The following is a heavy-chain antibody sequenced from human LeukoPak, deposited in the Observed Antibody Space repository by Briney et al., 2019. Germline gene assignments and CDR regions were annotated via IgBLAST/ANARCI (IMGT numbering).Heavy chain of an antibody. J-gene: IGHJ4*02. D-gene: IGHD5-18*01. Sequence: GGSLRLSCAASGFTFSSYAMSWVRQAPGKGLEWVSAISGSGGSTYYADSVKGRFTISRNNSKNTLYLQMNSLRAEDTAVYYCAKGYSGYSYGYYFDYWGQGTLVTVSS. CDR1: GFTFSSYA. CDR3: AKGYSGYSYGYYFDY. CDR2: ISGSGGST. V-gene: IGHV3-23*01.